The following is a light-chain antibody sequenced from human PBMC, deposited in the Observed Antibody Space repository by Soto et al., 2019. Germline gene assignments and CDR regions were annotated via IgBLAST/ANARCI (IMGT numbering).Light chain of an antibody. Sequence: TVVTQEPSLSVSPGGTVTLTCGLSSGSVSSSYHPNRYQQTPGQPPRTLIYSTNSRSSGVPDRFSGSILGNKAALTITGAQADDEADYYCVLYMGSGIWVFGGGTKLTVL. CDR3: VLYMGSGIWV. J-gene: IGLJ3*02. V-gene: IGLV8-61*01. CDR2: STN. CDR1: SGSVSSSYH.